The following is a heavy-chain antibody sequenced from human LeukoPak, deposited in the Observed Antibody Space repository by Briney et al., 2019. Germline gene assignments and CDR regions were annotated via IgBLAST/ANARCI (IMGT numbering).Heavy chain of an antibody. D-gene: IGHD2-15*01. CDR1: GFTFSSYV. V-gene: IGHV3-23*01. Sequence: GGTLRLSCAASGFTFSSYVVSWVRQAPGKGLEWGSAISGTGGSTYYADSVKGRFTISRDNSKNTLYLQMYTLRAEDTAVYYCARVEGYCRGGSCYHFDSWGQGTLVTVSS. CDR3: ARVEGYCRGGSCYHFDS. J-gene: IGHJ4*02. CDR2: ISGTGGST.